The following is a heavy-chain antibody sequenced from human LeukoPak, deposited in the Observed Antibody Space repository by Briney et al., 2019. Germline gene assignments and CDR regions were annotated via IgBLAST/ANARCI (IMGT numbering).Heavy chain of an antibody. Sequence: SVKVSCKASGGSISSYAISWGRQAPGQGLEWMGAIIPIFGTANYAQKFQGRVTITTDESTSTAYMELSSLRSEDTAVYYCARGGGDYYDSSGYLPRGFDPWGQGTLVTVSS. CDR2: IIPIFGTA. CDR1: GGSISSYA. V-gene: IGHV1-69*05. CDR3: ARGGGDYYDSSGYLPRGFDP. J-gene: IGHJ5*02. D-gene: IGHD3-22*01.